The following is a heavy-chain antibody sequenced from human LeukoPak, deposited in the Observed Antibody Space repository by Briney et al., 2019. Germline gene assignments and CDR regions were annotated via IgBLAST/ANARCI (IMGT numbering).Heavy chain of an antibody. Sequence: GGSLRLSCAASGFTFSDYYMSWIRQAPGKGLEWVSYISSSGSTIYYADSVKGRFTISRDNAKNSLYLQMNSLRAEDTAVYYCARVDAGYSSGWYLYYFDYWGQGTLVTVSS. CDR1: GFTFSDYY. CDR3: ARVDAGYSSGWYLYYFDY. CDR2: ISSSGSTI. D-gene: IGHD6-19*01. V-gene: IGHV3-11*01. J-gene: IGHJ4*02.